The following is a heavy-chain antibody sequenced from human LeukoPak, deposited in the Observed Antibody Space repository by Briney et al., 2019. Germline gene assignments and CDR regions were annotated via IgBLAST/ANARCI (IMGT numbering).Heavy chain of an antibody. Sequence: PGGSLRLSCAASGFTVSSNHMSWVRQAPGKGLEWVSVIYSGGSTYYADSVKGRFTISRDNSKNTLYLQMNSLRAEDTAVYYCARSDYYDSSGSDYWGQGTLVTVSS. J-gene: IGHJ4*02. CDR1: GFTVSSNH. CDR2: IYSGGST. V-gene: IGHV3-53*01. CDR3: ARSDYYDSSGSDY. D-gene: IGHD3-22*01.